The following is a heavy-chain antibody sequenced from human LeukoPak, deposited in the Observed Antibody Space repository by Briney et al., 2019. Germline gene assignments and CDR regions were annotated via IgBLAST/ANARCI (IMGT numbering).Heavy chain of an antibody. CDR1: GGSFSGYY. J-gene: IGHJ6*02. D-gene: IGHD3-22*01. CDR3: ARYRRITMIVVAPPTYYGMDV. V-gene: IGHV4-34*01. Sequence: SETLSLTCAVYGGSFSGYYWSWIRQPPGKGLERIGEINHSGSTNYNPSLKSRVTISVDTSKNQFSLKLSSVTAADTAVYYCARYRRITMIVVAPPTYYGMDVWGQGTTVTVSS. CDR2: INHSGST.